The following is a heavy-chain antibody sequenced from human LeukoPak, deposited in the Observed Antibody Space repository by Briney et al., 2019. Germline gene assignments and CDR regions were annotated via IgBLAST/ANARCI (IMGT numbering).Heavy chain of an antibody. D-gene: IGHD3-22*01. CDR1: GYTFTSYA. J-gene: IGHJ5*02. Sequence: ASVKVSCKASGYTFTSYAISWVRQAPGQGLEWMGGIIPIFGTANYAQKFQGRVTITTDESTSTAYMELSSLRSEDTAVYYCARHYYDSSGYDNSYFDPWGQGTLVTVSS. CDR2: IIPIFGTA. CDR3: ARHYYDSSGYDNSYFDP. V-gene: IGHV1-69*05.